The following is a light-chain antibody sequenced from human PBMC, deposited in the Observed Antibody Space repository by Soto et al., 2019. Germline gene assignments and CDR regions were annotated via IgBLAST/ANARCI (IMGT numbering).Light chain of an antibody. V-gene: IGKV4-1*01. Sequence: IVMSQSPDSLAVSLGERATINCKSSQSVLNRSNNKNYLAWYQQKSGQSPKPLIYWASTRESGVPDRFSASGSGTDFTLTISGLQPDDFATYYCQHYNAFPWPFGQGTKVEIK. J-gene: IGKJ1*01. CDR2: WAS. CDR1: QSVLNRSNNKNY. CDR3: QHYNAFPWP.